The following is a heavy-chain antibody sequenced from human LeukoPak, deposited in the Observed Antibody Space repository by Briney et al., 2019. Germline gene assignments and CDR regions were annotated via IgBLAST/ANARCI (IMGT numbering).Heavy chain of an antibody. CDR1: GDSIGSSPYY. Sequence: SETLSLTCTVSGDSIGSSPYYWGWIRQPPGKGLEWIGSIFYSGSTYYNPSLKSRVSISVDMSKNHFSLNLISVTAADTAVYYCARDRSGYSYSQYFNMWGQGTMVTVSS. CDR2: IFYSGST. V-gene: IGHV4-39*07. CDR3: ARDRSGYSYSQYFNM. D-gene: IGHD5-18*01. J-gene: IGHJ3*02.